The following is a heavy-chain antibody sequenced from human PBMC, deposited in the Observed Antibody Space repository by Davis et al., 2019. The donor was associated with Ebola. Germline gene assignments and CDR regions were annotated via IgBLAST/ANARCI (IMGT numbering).Heavy chain of an antibody. J-gene: IGHJ4*02. D-gene: IGHD6-13*01. CDR3: ARGNTIAAAGTGYYFDF. Sequence: GSLRLSCAVYGGSFSGYYWTWIRQSPGKGLEWIGEINHGGSTNYNPSLKSRVTMSVDTSKNQFSLKLSSVTAADTAVYFCARGNTIAAAGTGYYFDFWGQGTLVTVSS. CDR2: INHGGST. CDR1: GGSFSGYY. V-gene: IGHV4-34*01.